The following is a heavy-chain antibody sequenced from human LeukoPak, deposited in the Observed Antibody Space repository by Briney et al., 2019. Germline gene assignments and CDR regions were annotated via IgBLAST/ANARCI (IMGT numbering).Heavy chain of an antibody. Sequence: GGSLRLSCAASGFTFSSYGMHWVRQAPGKGLEWVAVIWYDGSNKYYADSVKGRFTISRDNSKNTLYLQMNSLRAEDTAVYYCARKAIFGVVNSYYFDYWGQGTLVTVSS. D-gene: IGHD3-3*01. CDR2: IWYDGSNK. J-gene: IGHJ4*02. CDR1: GFTFSSYG. V-gene: IGHV3-33*01. CDR3: ARKAIFGVVNSYYFDY.